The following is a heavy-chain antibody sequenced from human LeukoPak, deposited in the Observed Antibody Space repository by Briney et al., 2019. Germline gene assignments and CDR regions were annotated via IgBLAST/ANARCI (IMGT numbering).Heavy chain of an antibody. CDR1: GFTFSSYA. Sequence: PGGSLRLSCAASGFTFSSYAMHWVRQAPGKGLEWVAVISYDGSNKYYADSVKGRFTISRDNSKNTLYLQMNSLRAEDTAVYYCARAIVVVSAPRQKNPLYYGMDVWGQGTTVTVSS. V-gene: IGHV3-30-3*01. CDR2: ISYDGSNK. CDR3: ARAIVVVSAPRQKNPLYYGMDV. D-gene: IGHD2-2*01. J-gene: IGHJ6*02.